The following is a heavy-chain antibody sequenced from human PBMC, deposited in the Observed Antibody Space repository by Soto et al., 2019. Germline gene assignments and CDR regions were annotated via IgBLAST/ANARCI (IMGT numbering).Heavy chain of an antibody. D-gene: IGHD2-15*01. V-gene: IGHV5-51*01. CDR1: GYRFTNYW. Sequence: GESLKISCKGSGYRFTNYWIGWVRQMPGKGLEWMGIIWPGDSDTRYSPSFQGQVTISADKSISTAYLQGISLKASDTAIYYCARRGDFFDYWGQGTLVTVSS. CDR2: IWPGDSDT. J-gene: IGHJ4*02. CDR3: ARRGDFFDY.